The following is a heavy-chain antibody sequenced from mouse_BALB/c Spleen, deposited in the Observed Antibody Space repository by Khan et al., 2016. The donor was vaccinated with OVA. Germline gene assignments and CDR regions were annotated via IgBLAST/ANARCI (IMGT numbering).Heavy chain of an antibody. J-gene: IGHJ4*01. Sequence: QVQLKHSGPGLVAPSQSLSITCTVSGFSLTGYGVNWVRQPPGKGLEWLGMIWGDGSTDYNSALKSRLNLSKDNSKSQVFLKMNSLQTDDTARYYCARAYYGNYREAMDYWGQGTSVTVSS. CDR3: ARAYYGNYREAMDY. CDR1: GFSLTGYG. D-gene: IGHD2-10*01. CDR2: IWGDGST. V-gene: IGHV2-6-7*01.